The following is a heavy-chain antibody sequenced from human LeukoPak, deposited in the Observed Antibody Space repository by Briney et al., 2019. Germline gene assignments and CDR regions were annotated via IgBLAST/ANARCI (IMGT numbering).Heavy chain of an antibody. J-gene: IGHJ4*02. V-gene: IGHV4-39*01. CDR3: ARHLVVPAASRGFDY. Sequence: SETLSLTCTVSGGSISSSSYYWGWIRQLPGKGLEWIGSIYYSGSTYYNPSLKSRVTISVDTSENQFSLKLSSVTAADTAVYYCARHLVVPAASRGFDYWGQGTLVTVSS. CDR2: IYYSGST. D-gene: IGHD2-2*01. CDR1: GGSISSSSYY.